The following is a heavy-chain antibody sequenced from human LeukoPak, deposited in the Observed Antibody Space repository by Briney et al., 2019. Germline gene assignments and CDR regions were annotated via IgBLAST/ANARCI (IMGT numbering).Heavy chain of an antibody. CDR3: ARGVHYGSGSHNWFDP. Sequence: SETLSLTCAVYGGSFSGYYWSWIRQPPGKGLEWIGEINHSGSTNYNPSLKSRVTISVDTSKNQFSLKLSSVTAADTAVYYCARGVHYGSGSHNWFDPWGQGTLVTVSS. CDR2: INHSGST. CDR1: GGSFSGYY. D-gene: IGHD3-10*01. J-gene: IGHJ5*02. V-gene: IGHV4-34*09.